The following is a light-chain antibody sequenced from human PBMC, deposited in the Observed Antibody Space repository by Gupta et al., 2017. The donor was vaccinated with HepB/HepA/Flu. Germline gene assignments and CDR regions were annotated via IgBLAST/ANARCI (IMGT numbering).Light chain of an antibody. J-gene: IGLJ3*02. CDR2: DVS. CDR3: YSHEGTGNSWV. CDR1: SSDVGSNNL. V-gene: IGLV2-23*02. Sequence: QSALTQPASVSGSPGQSITISCTGTSSDVGSNNLVSWFQHHPGKAPKLMMYDVSKRPSGVPNRFSASKSDNTASLTITGVQAEEEAEYYCYSHEGTGNSWVFGGGTKLTVL.